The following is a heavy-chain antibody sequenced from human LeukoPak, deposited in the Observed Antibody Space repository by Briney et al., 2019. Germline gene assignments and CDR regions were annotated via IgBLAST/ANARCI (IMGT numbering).Heavy chain of an antibody. D-gene: IGHD6-13*01. CDR1: GFTFSSYE. Sequence: GGSLRLSCAASGFTFSSYEMNWVRQAPGKGLEWVSYISSSGSTIYYADSVKGRFTISRDNAKNSLYLQMNSLRAEDTAVYYCARDAGIAAGPSYDYWGQGTLVTVSS. CDR2: ISSSGSTI. J-gene: IGHJ4*02. CDR3: ARDAGIAAGPSYDY. V-gene: IGHV3-48*03.